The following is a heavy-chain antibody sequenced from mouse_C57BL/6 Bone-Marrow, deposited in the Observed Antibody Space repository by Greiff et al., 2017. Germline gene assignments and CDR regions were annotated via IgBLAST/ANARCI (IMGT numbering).Heavy chain of an antibody. V-gene: IGHV5-12*01. J-gene: IGHJ1*03. CDR1: GFTFSDYY. CDR3: ERQLGRRYWYFDV. Sequence: EVQGVESGGGLVQPGGSLKLSCAASGFTFSDYYMYWVRQTPEKRLEWVAYISNGGGSTYYPDTVKGRFTISRDNAKNTLYLQMSRLKSEDTAMYYCERQLGRRYWYFDVWGTGTTVTVSA. D-gene: IGHD4-1*01. CDR2: ISNGGGST.